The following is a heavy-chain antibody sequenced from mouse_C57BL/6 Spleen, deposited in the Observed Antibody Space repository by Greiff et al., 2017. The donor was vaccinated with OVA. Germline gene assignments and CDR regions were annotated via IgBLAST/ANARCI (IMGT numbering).Heavy chain of an antibody. D-gene: IGHD2-5*01. Sequence: VQVVESGPELVKPGASVKISCKASGYAFSSSWMNWVKQRPGKGLEWIGRIYPGDGDTNYNGKFKGKATLTADKSSSTAYMQLSSLTSEDSAVYFCARRDYYSNFYAMDYWGQGTSVTVSS. CDR1: GYAFSSSW. CDR2: IYPGDGDT. J-gene: IGHJ4*01. CDR3: ARRDYYSNFYAMDY. V-gene: IGHV1-82*01.